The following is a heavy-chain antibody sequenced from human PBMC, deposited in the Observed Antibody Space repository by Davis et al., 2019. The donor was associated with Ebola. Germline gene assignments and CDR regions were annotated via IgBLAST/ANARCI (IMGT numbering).Heavy chain of an antibody. J-gene: IGHJ4*02. CDR3: AKVRKYNYDSSGYYSRYFDY. D-gene: IGHD3-22*01. CDR2: LSGSGDTT. V-gene: IGHV3-23*01. Sequence: GESLKISCAASGLTFSSYAMAWVRQAPGKGLEWVSALSGSGDTTYYADSVRGRFTISRDNSKNTLYLQMNSLRVEDTAVYYCAKVRKYNYDSSGYYSRYFDYWGQGTLVTVSS. CDR1: GLTFSSYA.